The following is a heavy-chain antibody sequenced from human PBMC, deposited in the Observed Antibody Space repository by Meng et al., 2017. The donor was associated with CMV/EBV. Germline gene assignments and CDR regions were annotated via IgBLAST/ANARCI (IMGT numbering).Heavy chain of an antibody. CDR2: IIPIFGTA. V-gene: IGHV1-69*01. CDR1: GGTFSSYA. J-gene: IGHJ2*01. Sequence: QAQRVQSGAEVKKPGSSVKVSCKASGGTFSSYAISWVRQAPGQGLEWMGGIIPIFGTANYAQKFQGRVTITADESTSTAYMELSSLRSEDTAVYYCAREVDDYGDGWYFDPWGRGTLVTVSS. CDR3: AREVDDYGDGWYFDP. D-gene: IGHD4-17*01.